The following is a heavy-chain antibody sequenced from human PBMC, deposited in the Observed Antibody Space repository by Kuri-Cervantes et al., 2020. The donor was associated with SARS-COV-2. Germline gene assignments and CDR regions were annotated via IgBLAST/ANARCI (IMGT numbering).Heavy chain of an antibody. CDR2: INPSGGST. J-gene: IGHJ5*02. V-gene: IGHV1-46*01. D-gene: IGHD3-10*01. CDR3: ARGPEVFRNYYGSGKSFYWFDP. Sequence: ASVKVSCKASGYTFTSYYMHWVRQAPGQGLEWMGIINPSGGSTSYAQKFQGRVTMTRDTSTSTVYMELSSLRSEDTAVYYCARGPEVFRNYYGSGKSFYWFDPWGQGTLVTVSS. CDR1: GYTFTSYY.